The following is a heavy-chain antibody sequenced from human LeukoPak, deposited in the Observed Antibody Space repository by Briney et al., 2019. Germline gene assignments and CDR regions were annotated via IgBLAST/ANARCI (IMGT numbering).Heavy chain of an antibody. V-gene: IGHV3-30-3*01. CDR3: ARDSDYSNYRFDY. CDR1: GFTFSSYA. CDR2: ISYDGSNK. J-gene: IGHJ4*02. D-gene: IGHD4-11*01. Sequence: GGSLRLSCAASGFTFSSYAMHWVRQAPGKGLEWVAVISYDGSNKYYADSVKGRFTISRDNAKNSLYLQMNSLRAEDTAVYYCARDSDYSNYRFDYWGQGTLVTVSS.